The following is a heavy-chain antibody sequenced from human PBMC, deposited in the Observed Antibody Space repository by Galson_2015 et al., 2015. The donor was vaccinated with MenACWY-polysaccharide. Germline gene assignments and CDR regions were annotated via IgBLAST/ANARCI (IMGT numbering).Heavy chain of an antibody. CDR1: GYSFTSYW. J-gene: IGHJ1*01. CDR2: IYPGGSDA. Sequence: QSGAEVKKPGESLKISCTGLGYSFTSYWIGWVRQMPGKGLEWMGIIYPGGSDARFSPSFQGQVTMSVDKSISTAYQQWNSLKASDTAIYYCARITGGEYFQYWGQGALVTV. D-gene: IGHD3-10*01. V-gene: IGHV5-51*03. CDR3: ARITGGEYFQY.